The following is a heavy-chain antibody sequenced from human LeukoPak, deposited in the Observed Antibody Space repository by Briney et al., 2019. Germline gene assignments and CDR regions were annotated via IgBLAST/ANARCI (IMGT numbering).Heavy chain of an antibody. J-gene: IGHJ3*02. D-gene: IGHD5-12*01. CDR2: IYTSGRT. CDR3: ARDSPGYDCAFDI. CDR1: GGSISSYY. V-gene: IGHV4-4*07. Sequence: SETLSLTCTVSGGSISSYYWRWIRQPAGKGLEWIGRIYTSGRTNYNPSLKRRVTMSVDTSKNQFSLKLSSVTAADTAVYYCARDSPGYDCAFDICGQGTMVTVSS.